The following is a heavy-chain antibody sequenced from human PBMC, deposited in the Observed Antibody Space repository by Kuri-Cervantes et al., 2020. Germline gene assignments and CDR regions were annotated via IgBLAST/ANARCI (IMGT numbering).Heavy chain of an antibody. V-gene: IGHV3-11*04. CDR3: ARDRYDFWSGYYQKPGVFDY. CDR2: ISSSGSTI. J-gene: IGHJ4*02. Sequence: LSLTCTVSGGSVSSGSYYWSWIRQPPGKGLEWVSYISSSGSTIYYADSVKGRFTISRDNAKNSLYLQMNSLRAEDTAVYYCARDRYDFWSGYYQKPGVFDYWGQGTLVTDSS. CDR1: GGSVSSGSYY. D-gene: IGHD3-3*01.